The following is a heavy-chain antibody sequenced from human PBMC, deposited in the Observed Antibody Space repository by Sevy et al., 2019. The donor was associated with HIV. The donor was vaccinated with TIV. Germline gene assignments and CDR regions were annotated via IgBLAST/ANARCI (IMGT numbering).Heavy chain of an antibody. V-gene: IGHV3-66*02. CDR2: IISSGST. J-gene: IGHJ4*02. CDR1: GFTVNDKY. D-gene: IGHD6-19*01. CDR3: VSLFLSYRSGWSYFDY. Sequence: GGSLRLSCAISGFTVNDKYIIWVRQAPGKELEWVSVIISSGSTYYADSAKGRFTISRDNSKNTVDLQMNSVRAEDTAVYYCVSLFLSYRSGWSYFDYWGQGTLVTVSS.